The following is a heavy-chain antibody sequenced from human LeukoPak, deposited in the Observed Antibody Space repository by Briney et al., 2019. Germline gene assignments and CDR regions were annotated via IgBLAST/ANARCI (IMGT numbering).Heavy chain of an antibody. D-gene: IGHD2-2*01. J-gene: IGHJ3*02. CDR3: ATGDIVVVPAAPPTYAFDI. V-gene: IGHV1-8*03. Sequence: ASAKVSCKASGYTFTRYDINWVRQATGQGLEWMGWMNPKSGNTGHAQKFQGRVTITRDTSISTVYMELSSLRSEDTAVYYCATGDIVVVPAAPPTYAFDIWGQGTMVTVSS. CDR1: GYTFTRYD. CDR2: MNPKSGNT.